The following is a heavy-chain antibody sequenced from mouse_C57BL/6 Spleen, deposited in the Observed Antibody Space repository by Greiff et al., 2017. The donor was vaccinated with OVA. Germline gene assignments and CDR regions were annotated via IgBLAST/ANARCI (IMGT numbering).Heavy chain of an antibody. CDR2: IYPSDSET. D-gene: IGHD1-1*01. CDR1: GYTFTSYW. V-gene: IGHV1-61*01. Sequence: QVQLQQPGAELVRPGSSVKLSCKASGYTFTSYWLDWVKQRPGQGLEWIGNIYPSDSETHYNQKFKDKATLTVDKSSSTAYMQLSSLPSEDSAVYYCATYGSSSWFAYWGQGTLVTVSA. J-gene: IGHJ3*01. CDR3: ATYGSSSWFAY.